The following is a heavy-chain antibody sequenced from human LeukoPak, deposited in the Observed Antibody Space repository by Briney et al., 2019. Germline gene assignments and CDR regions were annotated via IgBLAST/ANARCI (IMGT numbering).Heavy chain of an antibody. J-gene: IGHJ4*02. V-gene: IGHV3-21*01. CDR1: GFTFSSYW. CDR2: ISSGSNYI. D-gene: IGHD1-1*01. Sequence: GGSLRLSCAASGFTFSSYWMSWVRQAPGKGLEWVASISSGSNYIHYADSVKGRFTISRDNAKNSLYLQINSLRVEDTAVYYCARDWGNWDFDYWGQGTLVSVSA. CDR3: ARDWGNWDFDY.